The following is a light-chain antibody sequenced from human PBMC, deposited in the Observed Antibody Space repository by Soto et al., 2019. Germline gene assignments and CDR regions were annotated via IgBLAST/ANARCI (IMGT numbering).Light chain of an antibody. J-gene: IGLJ2*01. V-gene: IGLV2-14*03. Sequence: QSALTQPASVSVSPGQSITISCTGTSSDVGRYNYVSWFQQHPGKAPKLMIYDVTYRPSGVSDRFSGSKSGNTASLTISGLQPEDEADYYCSSYTSGSTLFGGGTKLTVL. CDR1: SSDVGRYNY. CDR2: DVT. CDR3: SSYTSGSTL.